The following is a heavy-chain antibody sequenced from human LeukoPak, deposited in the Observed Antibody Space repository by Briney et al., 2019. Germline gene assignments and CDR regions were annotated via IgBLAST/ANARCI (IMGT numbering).Heavy chain of an antibody. CDR1: GFTFSSYW. CDR3: ARGKPSGYCSSTSCYRPYFDY. V-gene: IGHV3-7*03. CDR2: IKQDGSEK. J-gene: IGHJ4*02. Sequence: GGSLRLSCAASGFTFSSYWMSWVRQAPGKGLEWVANIKQDGSEKYYVDSVKGRFTISRDNAKNSLYLQMNSLRAEDTAVYHCARGKPSGYCSSTSCYRPYFDYWGQGTLVTVSS. D-gene: IGHD2-2*03.